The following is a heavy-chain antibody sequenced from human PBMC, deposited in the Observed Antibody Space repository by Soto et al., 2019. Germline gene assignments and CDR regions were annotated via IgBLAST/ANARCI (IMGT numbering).Heavy chain of an antibody. Sequence: EVQLLESGGGLVQPGGSLRLSCAASGFTFSSYAMSWVRQAPGKGLEWVSAISGSGGSTYYADSVKGRFTISRDNSKNTLYLQMNSLRAEDTAVYYCAKGGGPEITFGFHYYGMDVWGQGTTVTVSS. D-gene: IGHD3-3*01. CDR1: GFTFSSYA. V-gene: IGHV3-23*01. CDR2: ISGSGGST. CDR3: AKGGGPEITFGFHYYGMDV. J-gene: IGHJ6*02.